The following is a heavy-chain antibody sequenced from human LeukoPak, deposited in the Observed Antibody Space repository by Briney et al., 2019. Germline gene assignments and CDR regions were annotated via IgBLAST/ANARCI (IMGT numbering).Heavy chain of an antibody. CDR2: ISSSSYI. Sequence: GGSLRLSCAASGFTFSSYSMNWVRQAPGKGLEWVSSISSSSYIYYADSVKGRFTISRDNAKNSLYLQMNSLRAEDTAVYYCARDKQQLGPGGMDVWGQGTTVTVSS. V-gene: IGHV3-21*01. J-gene: IGHJ6*02. D-gene: IGHD6-13*01. CDR3: ARDKQQLGPGGMDV. CDR1: GFTFSSYS.